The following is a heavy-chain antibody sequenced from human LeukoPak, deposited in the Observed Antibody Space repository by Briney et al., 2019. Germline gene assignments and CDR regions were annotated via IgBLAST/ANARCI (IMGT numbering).Heavy chain of an antibody. D-gene: IGHD2-15*01. Sequence: HSGGSLRLSCAASGFTFSSYAMSWVRQAPGKGLEWVSAISGSGGSTYYADSVKGRFTISRDNSKNTLYLQMNSLRAEDTAVYYCANRSPYYCSGGSCYDGYWGQGTLVTVSS. J-gene: IGHJ4*02. CDR3: ANRSPYYCSGGSCYDGY. CDR2: ISGSGGST. V-gene: IGHV3-23*01. CDR1: GFTFSSYA.